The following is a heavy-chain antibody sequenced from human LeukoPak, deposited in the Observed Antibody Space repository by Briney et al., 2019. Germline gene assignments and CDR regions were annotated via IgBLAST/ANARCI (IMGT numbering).Heavy chain of an antibody. J-gene: IGHJ4*02. CDR3: AKNSAAAGQFPSSYDN. V-gene: IGHV3-66*01. CDR2: IYRGGST. Sequence: GGSLRLSCAASGLTVSSNYMSWVRQAPGKGLEWVSIIYRGGSTSYADSVKGRFTISRDISKNTLHLQMNSLRAEDTAVYYCAKNSAAAGQFPSSYDNWGQGTLVTVSS. D-gene: IGHD6-13*01. CDR1: GLTVSSNY.